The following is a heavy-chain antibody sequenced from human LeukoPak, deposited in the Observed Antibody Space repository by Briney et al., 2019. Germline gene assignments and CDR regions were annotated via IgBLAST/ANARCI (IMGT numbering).Heavy chain of an antibody. CDR1: GFTFSNAW. Sequence: GGSLRLSCAASGFTFSNAWMSWVRQAPGKGLEWVSYISSSGSTIYYADSVKGRFTISRDNAKNSLYLQMNSLRAEDTAVYYCARDKEYPELDYWGQGTLVTVSS. CDR3: ARDKEYPELDY. D-gene: IGHD2/OR15-2a*01. CDR2: ISSSGSTI. J-gene: IGHJ4*02. V-gene: IGHV3-11*04.